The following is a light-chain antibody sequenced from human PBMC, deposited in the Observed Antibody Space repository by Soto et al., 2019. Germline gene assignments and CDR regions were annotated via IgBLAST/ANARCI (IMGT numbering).Light chain of an antibody. CDR3: HQRQSWPRT. V-gene: IGKV1-33*01. CDR1: QDISNY. J-gene: IGKJ1*01. CDR2: DAS. Sequence: DIQMTQSPSSLAASLGDRVTITCQARQDISNYLNWYQQKPGKAPKLLIYDASNLETGVPSRFSGSGSGTDFTLTISDVEPEDFAVYYCHQRQSWPRTFGQGTKVDIK.